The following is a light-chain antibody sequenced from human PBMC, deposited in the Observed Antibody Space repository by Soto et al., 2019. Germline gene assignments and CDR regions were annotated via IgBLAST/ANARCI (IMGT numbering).Light chain of an antibody. V-gene: IGLV2-23*01. J-gene: IGLJ1*01. Sequence: QSVLTQPASVSGSPGQSITISCTGTSSDVGSYNLVSWYQQHPGKTPNLMIYEDTQRPSGVSNRFSGSKSGNTASLTISGLQAEDEADYYCCSHSGLPTYVFGTGTKVTVL. CDR2: EDT. CDR1: SSDVGSYNL. CDR3: CSHSGLPTYV.